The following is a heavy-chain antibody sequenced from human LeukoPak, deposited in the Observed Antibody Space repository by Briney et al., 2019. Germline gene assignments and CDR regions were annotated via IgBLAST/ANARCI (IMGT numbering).Heavy chain of an antibody. Sequence: GASVKVSCRTSGFTFTDHYLHWVRQVPGQGLEWLGWINPYSGLTSYGHNFKGRVAMTRDTSISTAYMELSSLRSDDTALYYCASNRGYSGYDTPADWGQGTLVTVSS. J-gene: IGHJ4*02. V-gene: IGHV1-2*02. D-gene: IGHD5-12*01. CDR3: ASNRGYSGYDTPAD. CDR1: GFTFTDHY. CDR2: INPYSGLT.